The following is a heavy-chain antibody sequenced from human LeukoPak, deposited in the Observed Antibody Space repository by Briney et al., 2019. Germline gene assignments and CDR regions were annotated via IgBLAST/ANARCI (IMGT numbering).Heavy chain of an antibody. V-gene: IGHV3-30*03. Sequence: GGSLRLSCAASGFTFNSYAIPWVRQAPGKGLEGVAVISYEGTTELYGDSVKGRFTISRDNVKKIVFLQMNSLRGEDTAVYYCARDFTFDAFDIWGQGTMVTVSS. CDR2: ISYEGTTE. D-gene: IGHD2/OR15-2a*01. J-gene: IGHJ3*02. CDR3: ARDFTFDAFDI. CDR1: GFTFNSYA.